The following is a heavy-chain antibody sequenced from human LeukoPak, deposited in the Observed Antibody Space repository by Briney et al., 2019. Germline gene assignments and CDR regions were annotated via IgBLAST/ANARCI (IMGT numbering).Heavy chain of an antibody. Sequence: SVKVSCKASGYTFTGYYMHWVRQAPGQGLEWMGGIIPIFGTANYAQKFQGRVTITADESTSTAYMELSSLRSEDTAVYYCARALDYGDFSCFDYWGQGTLVTVSS. V-gene: IGHV1-69*13. J-gene: IGHJ4*02. CDR3: ARALDYGDFSCFDY. D-gene: IGHD4-17*01. CDR2: IIPIFGTA. CDR1: GYTFTGYY.